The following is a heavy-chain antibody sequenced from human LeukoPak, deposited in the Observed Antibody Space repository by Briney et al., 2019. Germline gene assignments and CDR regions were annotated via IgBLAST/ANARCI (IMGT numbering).Heavy chain of an antibody. CDR2: INHSGST. D-gene: IGHD1-26*01. J-gene: IGHJ5*02. CDR1: GGSFSGYY. V-gene: IGHV4-34*01. Sequence: SETLSLTCAVYGGSFSGYYWSWIRQPPGKGLEWIGEINHSGSTNYNPSLKSRVTISVDTSKNQFSLKLSSVTAAHTAVYYCARESLMVGVDWFDPWGQGTLVTVSS. CDR3: ARESLMVGVDWFDP.